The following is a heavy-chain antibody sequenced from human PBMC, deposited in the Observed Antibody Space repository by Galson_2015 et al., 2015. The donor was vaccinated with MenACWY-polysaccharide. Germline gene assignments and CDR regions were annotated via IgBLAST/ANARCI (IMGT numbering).Heavy chain of an antibody. CDR3: ARGHYGLDV. V-gene: IGHV3-11*01. Sequence: SLRLSCAASGFSLGAWYMSWIRQAPGKGLEWLSYISKSGDSIYYGDSVKGRFAISRDNAKNSLYLQLNCLEVEDTAIYYCARGHYGLDVWGQGTTVTVSS. CDR1: GFSLGAWY. CDR2: ISKSGDSI. J-gene: IGHJ6*02.